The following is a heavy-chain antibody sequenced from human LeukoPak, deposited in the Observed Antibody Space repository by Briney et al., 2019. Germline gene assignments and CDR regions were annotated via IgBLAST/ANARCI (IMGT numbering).Heavy chain of an antibody. CDR2: IYNDGST. Sequence: GGSLRLSCAASGLTVSSSYMSWVRQAPGKGLEWVSIIYNDGSTYYADSMKGRFTISRDNSKNTLYLQMNSLRADDTAVYYCAKGVAMGYYGSGSPVDYWGQGTLVTVSS. J-gene: IGHJ4*02. V-gene: IGHV3-53*01. CDR1: GLTVSSSY. D-gene: IGHD3-10*01. CDR3: AKGVAMGYYGSGSPVDY.